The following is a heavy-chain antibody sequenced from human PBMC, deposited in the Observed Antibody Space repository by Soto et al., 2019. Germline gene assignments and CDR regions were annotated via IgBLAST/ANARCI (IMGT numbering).Heavy chain of an antibody. CDR3: AKRDGYYLDF. J-gene: IGHJ4*02. D-gene: IGHD3-22*01. Sequence: GGSLRLSCAASGFTFSSCAMSWVRQAPGKGLEWVSYISSSSSTIYYADSVKGRFTISRDNAKNTLYLQMNSLRVEDTAVYYCAKRDGYYLDFWGPGTLVTVSS. CDR1: GFTFSSCA. V-gene: IGHV3-48*04. CDR2: ISSSSSTI.